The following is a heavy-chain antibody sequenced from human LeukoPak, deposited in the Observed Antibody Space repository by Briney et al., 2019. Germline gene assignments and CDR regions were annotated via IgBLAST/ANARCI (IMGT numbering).Heavy chain of an antibody. D-gene: IGHD5-18*01. CDR1: GYTFSSYA. Sequence: GGSLILACAASGYTFSSYAMSWVRQAPGTGLEWVSAISGSGGSTYYADSVKGRFTISRDNSKNTLYLQMNSLRAEDTAVYYCARSWIQLWLLGYWGQGTLVTVSS. J-gene: IGHJ4*02. V-gene: IGHV3-23*01. CDR2: ISGSGGST. CDR3: ARSWIQLWLLGY.